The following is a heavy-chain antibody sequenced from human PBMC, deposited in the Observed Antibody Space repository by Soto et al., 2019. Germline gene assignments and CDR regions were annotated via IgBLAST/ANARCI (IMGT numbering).Heavy chain of an antibody. Sequence: PGGSLRLSCAASGFTFSSYAMSWVRQAPGKGLEWVSAISGSGGSTYYADSVKGRFTISRDNSKNTLYLQMNSLRAEDTAVYYCAKGLWFGELLSVGNWFDPRGQGTLVTVSS. D-gene: IGHD3-10*01. V-gene: IGHV3-23*01. J-gene: IGHJ5*02. CDR3: AKGLWFGELLSVGNWFDP. CDR2: ISGSGGST. CDR1: GFTFSSYA.